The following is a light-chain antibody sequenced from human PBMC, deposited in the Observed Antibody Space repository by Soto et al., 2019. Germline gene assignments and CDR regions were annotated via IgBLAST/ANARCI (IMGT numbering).Light chain of an antibody. J-gene: IGKJ1*01. CDR1: QSVSSN. CDR3: QQYNNWPLS. V-gene: IGKV3D-15*01. CDR2: GAS. Sequence: EIVMTQSPATLSVSPGERATLSCRASQSVSSNLAWYQQKPGQAPRLLIYGASTRATGIPARFSGSGSGTEFILTISSLQSEDFAVYHCQQYNNWPLSFGQGTKVDI.